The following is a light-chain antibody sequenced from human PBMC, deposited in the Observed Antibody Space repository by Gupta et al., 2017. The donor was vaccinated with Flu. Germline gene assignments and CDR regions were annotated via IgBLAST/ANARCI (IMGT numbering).Light chain of an antibody. CDR1: GSSVCGNTY. J-gene: IGLJ3*02. Sequence: SCRGTGSSVCGNTYVHCYQRDPGTAPNLMIDVGSNRPSGVAKRCSGSKSGNATTLTNMALQAGEEAEYYCNSYERGGNPHCVFGGGTKVNVL. CDR2: VGS. CDR3: NSYERGGNPHCV. V-gene: IGLV2-14*04.